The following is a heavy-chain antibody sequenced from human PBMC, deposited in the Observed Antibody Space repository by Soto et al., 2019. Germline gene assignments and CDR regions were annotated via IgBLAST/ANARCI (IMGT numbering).Heavy chain of an antibody. Sequence: ASVKVSCKASGYTFFTYDMSWVRQAPGQGLEWMGWISTYSGDTKYAQKFQGRVTMTTDTSTTTAYLELRSLRSDDTAVYYCARHHGPTTSENWFDPWGPGTL. CDR2: ISTYSGDT. CDR3: ARHHGPTTSENWFDP. CDR1: GYTFFTYD. D-gene: IGHD2-2*01. J-gene: IGHJ5*02. V-gene: IGHV1-18*01.